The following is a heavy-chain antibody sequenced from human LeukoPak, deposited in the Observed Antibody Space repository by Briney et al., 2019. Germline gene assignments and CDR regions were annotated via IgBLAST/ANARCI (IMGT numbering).Heavy chain of an antibody. D-gene: IGHD2-2*01. CDR3: ARGLNIVVVPAAIKGGNAFDI. CDR1: GYTFTSYD. V-gene: IGHV1-8*01. Sequence: ASVKVSCKASGYTFTSYDINWVRQATGQGLEWMGWMNPNSGNTGYAQKLQGRVTMTRNTSISTAYMELSSLRSEDTAVYYCARGLNIVVVPAAIKGGNAFDIWGQGTMVTASS. J-gene: IGHJ3*02. CDR2: MNPNSGNT.